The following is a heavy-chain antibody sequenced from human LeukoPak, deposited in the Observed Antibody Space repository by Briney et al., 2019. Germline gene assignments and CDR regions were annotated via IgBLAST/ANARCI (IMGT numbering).Heavy chain of an antibody. J-gene: IGHJ4*02. CDR1: GGSISSYY. CDR3: ARARYHTEMTYFRTVYYFDY. Sequence: SETLSLTCTVSGGSISSYYWSWIRQPPGKGLEWIGYIHYSGSTNYNPSLKSRVTISVDTSKNQFSLKLSSVTAADTAVYYCARARYHTEMTYFRTVYYFDYWGQGTLVTVSS. V-gene: IGHV4-59*01. D-gene: IGHD2-8*01. CDR2: IHYSGST.